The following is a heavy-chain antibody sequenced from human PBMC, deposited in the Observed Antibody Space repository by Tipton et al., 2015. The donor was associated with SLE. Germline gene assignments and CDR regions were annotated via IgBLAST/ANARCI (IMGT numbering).Heavy chain of an antibody. J-gene: IGHJ4*01. CDR1: GFTFSSYA. D-gene: IGHD6-13*01. CDR2: ISGSGGST. V-gene: IGHV3-23*01. CDR3: AKVAAAGGPVCYFDY. Sequence: SLRLSCAASGFTFSSYALRWVRQAPGKGLEWVSAISGSGGSTYYADSVKGRFTISRDNSKNTLYLQMNSLRAEGTAVYYCAKVAAAGGPVCYFDYWGHGTLVTVSS.